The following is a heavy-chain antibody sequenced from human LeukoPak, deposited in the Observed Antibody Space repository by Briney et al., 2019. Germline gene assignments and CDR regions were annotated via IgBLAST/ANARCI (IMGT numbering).Heavy chain of an antibody. CDR2: ISSGAIT. D-gene: IGHD3-22*01. CDR3: ARTPPYYYDSSDYYYSDF. V-gene: IGHV3-53*01. Sequence: GGSLRLSCAASGFTVSSNYVSWVRQAPGKGLEWVSVISSGAITYYADSVKGRFTISRDNSKNTLYLQMNSLRAEDTAVYYCARTPPYYYDSSDYYYSDFWGQGTLVTVSS. J-gene: IGHJ4*02. CDR1: GFTVSSNY.